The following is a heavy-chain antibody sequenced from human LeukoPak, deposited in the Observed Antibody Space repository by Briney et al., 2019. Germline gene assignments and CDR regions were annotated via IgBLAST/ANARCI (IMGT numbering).Heavy chain of an antibody. CDR3: AKDLFGYFDC. CDR1: GFTFDDYA. CDR2: ICWNSGSI. Sequence: GRSLRLSCAASGFTFDDYAMHWVRQAPGKGLEWVSGICWNSGSIGYADSVKGRFTISRDNARNSLYLQMSSLRAEDTAVYYCAKDLFGYFDCWGQGTLVTVSS. V-gene: IGHV3-9*01. D-gene: IGHD3-16*01. J-gene: IGHJ4*02.